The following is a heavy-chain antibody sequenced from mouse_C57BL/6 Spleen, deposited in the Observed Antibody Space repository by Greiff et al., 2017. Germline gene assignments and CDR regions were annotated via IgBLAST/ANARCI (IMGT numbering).Heavy chain of an antibody. Sequence: PGPGLVKPSQSLSLTCSVTGYSITSGYYWNWIRQFPGNKLEWMGYISYDGSNNYNPSLKNRISITRDTSKNQFFLKLNSVTTEDTATYYCAREAYYGSIYFDDWGQGTTLTVSS. D-gene: IGHD1-1*01. CDR1: GYSITSGYY. V-gene: IGHV3-6*01. CDR3: AREAYYGSIYFDD. J-gene: IGHJ2*01. CDR2: ISYDGSN.